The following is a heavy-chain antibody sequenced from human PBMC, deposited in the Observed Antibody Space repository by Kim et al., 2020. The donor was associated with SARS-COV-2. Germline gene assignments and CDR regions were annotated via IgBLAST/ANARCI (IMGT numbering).Heavy chain of an antibody. V-gene: IGHV1-3*01. CDR2: INAGNGNT. D-gene: IGHD1-20*01. J-gene: IGHJ4*02. Sequence: ASVKVSCKASGYTFTSYAMHWVRQAPGQRLEWMGWINAGNGNTKYSQKFQGRVTITRDTSASTAYMELSSLRSEDTAVYYCARGSPYNWNLALLDYWGQGTLVTVSS. CDR1: GYTFTSYA. CDR3: ARGSPYNWNLALLDY.